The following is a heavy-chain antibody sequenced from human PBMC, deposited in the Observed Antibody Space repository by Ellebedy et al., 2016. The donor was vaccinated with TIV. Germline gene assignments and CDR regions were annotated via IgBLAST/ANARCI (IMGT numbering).Heavy chain of an antibody. CDR1: GGSISSSSYY. CDR3: ARWIVVAGGFDY. D-gene: IGHD6-19*01. CDR2: IYYIGNT. V-gene: IGHV4-39*01. J-gene: IGHJ4*02. Sequence: MPGGSLRLSCTVSGGSISSSSYYWGWIRQPPGKGLEWIGSIYYIGNTYSTPSLKSRVTMSVDTSKNQCSLKLISVTAADTTVYYCARWIVVAGGFDYWGQGTLVTVSS.